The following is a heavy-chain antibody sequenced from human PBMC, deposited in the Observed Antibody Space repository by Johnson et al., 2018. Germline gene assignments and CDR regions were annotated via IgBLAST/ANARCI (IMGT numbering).Heavy chain of an antibody. D-gene: IGHD1-20*01. V-gene: IGHV3-30-3*01. J-gene: IGHJ6*03. CDR3: ARANWNDATNYYYYMDV. CDR1: GFTFSSYA. CDR2: ISYDGSKK. Sequence: VQLLESGGGVVQPARSLRLSCAASGFTFSSYAMHWVRQAPGKGLEWVAVISYDGSKKYYADSVKGRFPISRDTSKNTLYLQMNSLRAEDSALYYCARANWNDATNYYYYMDVWGKGTTVTVSS.